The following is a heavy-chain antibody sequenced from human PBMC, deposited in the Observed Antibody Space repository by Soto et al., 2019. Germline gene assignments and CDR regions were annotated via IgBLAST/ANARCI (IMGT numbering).Heavy chain of an antibody. CDR1: GYTFTTYG. D-gene: IGHD2-15*01. CDR3: AGERGGCSGGSCDHYFDY. J-gene: IGHJ4*02. CDR2: ITVYNGNT. Sequence: QVQLVQSGAEVKKPGASVKVSCKASGYTFTTYGISWVRQAPGQGLEWMGWITVYNGNTNYAQKLQGRVTMTTDTSTSTAYMELRSLRSDDTAVYYCAGERGGCSGGSCDHYFDYWGQGTLVTVSS. V-gene: IGHV1-18*01.